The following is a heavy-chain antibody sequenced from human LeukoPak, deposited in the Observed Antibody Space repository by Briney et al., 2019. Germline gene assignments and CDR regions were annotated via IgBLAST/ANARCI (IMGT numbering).Heavy chain of an antibody. CDR2: VSYDGIEK. CDR3: ARGPFYGSRTFDF. CDR1: GFTFAEYG. D-gene: IGHD3-10*01. J-gene: IGHJ4*02. V-gene: IGHV3-30*03. Sequence: GGPLRLSCAASGFTFAEYGMHWARQAPGKGLDWVAVVSYDGIEKHYADSVEGRFTISRDNSQNTLFLQMNSLGVEDTAIYYCARGPFYGSRTFDFWGQGTLVTVSS.